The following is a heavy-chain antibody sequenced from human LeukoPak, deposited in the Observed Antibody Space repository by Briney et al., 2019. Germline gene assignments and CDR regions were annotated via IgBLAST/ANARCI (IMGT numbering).Heavy chain of an antibody. CDR2: ISRNSAT. CDR3: ADFGSGSYIFDY. CDR1: GFTFSTYS. J-gene: IGHJ4*02. Sequence: GGSLRLSCAASGFTFSTYSMNWVRQAPGKGLEWVSTISRNSATWYADSVMGRFTISRDNSKSTLYLQMNSLRGEDTALYYCADFGSGSYIFDYWGQGSLVTVSS. V-gene: IGHV3-23*01. D-gene: IGHD3-10*01.